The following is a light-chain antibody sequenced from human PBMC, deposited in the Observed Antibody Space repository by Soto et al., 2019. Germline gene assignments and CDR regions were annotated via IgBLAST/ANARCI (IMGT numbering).Light chain of an antibody. Sequence: QSALTQPRSVSESPGQSLTISCTGTGSDVGGYNYLSWYQQHPGKAPKLMVYDVTNRPSGVSNRFSGSKSGNTAALIIYGLQAEDEADYYCCSYTSSGTYVFGTGTKLTVL. V-gene: IGLV2-14*01. J-gene: IGLJ1*01. CDR1: GSDVGGYNY. CDR3: CSYTSSGTYV. CDR2: DVT.